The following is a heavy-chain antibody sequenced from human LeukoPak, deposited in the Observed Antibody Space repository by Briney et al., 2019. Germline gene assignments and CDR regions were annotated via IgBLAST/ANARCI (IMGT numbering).Heavy chain of an antibody. CDR3: AKDIGSSGWYYFDY. D-gene: IGHD6-19*01. Sequence: GRSLRLSCAASGFTFDDYAMHWVRQAPGKGLEWVSGISWNSGSIGYADSVKGRFTISRDNAKNSLYLQMNSLRAEDMALYYCAKDIGSSGWYYFDYWGRGTLVTVSS. J-gene: IGHJ4*02. V-gene: IGHV3-9*03. CDR1: GFTFDDYA. CDR2: ISWNSGSI.